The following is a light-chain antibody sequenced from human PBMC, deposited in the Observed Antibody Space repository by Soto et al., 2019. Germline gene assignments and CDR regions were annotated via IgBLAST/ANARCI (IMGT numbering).Light chain of an antibody. J-gene: IGKJ1*01. Sequence: EIVMTQSPATLSVSPGERATLSCRASQSVSSNLAWYQQKPGQAPRLLIYGASTRATGIPAWFSGSGSGTEFTLSIFSLLSEDFAVYYCQQYNNWPWTFGQGTKVDIK. CDR3: QQYNNWPWT. CDR1: QSVSSN. CDR2: GAS. V-gene: IGKV3-15*01.